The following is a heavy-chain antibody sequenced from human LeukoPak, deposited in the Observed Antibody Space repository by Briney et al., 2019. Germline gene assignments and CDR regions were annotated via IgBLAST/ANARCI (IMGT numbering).Heavy chain of an antibody. V-gene: IGHV4-39*01. J-gene: IGHJ5*02. CDR1: GGSFSGYY. Sequence: SETLSLTCAVYGGSFSGYYWGWIRQPPGKGLEWIGSIYYSGSTYYNPSLKSRVTISVDTSKNQFSLKLSSVTAADTAVYYCARQGYDILTGCFDPWGQGTLVTVSS. CDR2: IYYSGST. CDR3: ARQGYDILTGCFDP. D-gene: IGHD3-9*01.